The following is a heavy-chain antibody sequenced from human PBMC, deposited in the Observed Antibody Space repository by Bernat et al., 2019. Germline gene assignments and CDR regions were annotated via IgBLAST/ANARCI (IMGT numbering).Heavy chain of an antibody. Sequence: QLQLQEWGPGLVKPSETLSLTCIVSDDSISSTSNYWAWIRQVPGEGLEWIGSIYHYGTTYYNASLKSRVTISIDSSKRQFSLKLNSVTAADTAVYHCARQSLVSVRSRLAWFDPWGQ. D-gene: IGHD1-26*01. CDR1: DDSISSTSNY. CDR2: IYHYGTT. V-gene: IGHV4-39*01. J-gene: IGHJ5*02. CDR3: ARQSLVSVRSRLAWFDP.